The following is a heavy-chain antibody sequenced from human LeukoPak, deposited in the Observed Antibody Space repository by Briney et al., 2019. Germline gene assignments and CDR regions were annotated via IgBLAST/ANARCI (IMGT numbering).Heavy chain of an antibody. Sequence: ASVKVSCKASGYTFTSYYMHWVRQAPGQGLEWMGIINPSGGSTSYAQKFQGRVTMTRDTPTSTVYMELSSLRSEDTAVYYCARESAYCGGDCPFDYWGQGTLVTVSS. D-gene: IGHD2-21*02. V-gene: IGHV1-46*01. CDR3: ARESAYCGGDCPFDY. CDR2: INPSGGST. CDR1: GYTFTSYY. J-gene: IGHJ4*02.